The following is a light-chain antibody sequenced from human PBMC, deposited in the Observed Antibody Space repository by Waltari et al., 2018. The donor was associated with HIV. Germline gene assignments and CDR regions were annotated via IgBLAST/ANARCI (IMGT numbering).Light chain of an antibody. CDR1: SSDIGASNF. CDR3: ASYTRSGILL. J-gene: IGLJ2*01. Sequence: LTQPPSVSGSPGKSITISCIGSSSDIGASNFVSWYQQRPGKAPKLMIYEVSDRPSGSSNRFSGSKSGITASLTISGLQADDEADYYCASYTRSGILLFGGGTRLTVL. V-gene: IGLV2-14*01. CDR2: EVS.